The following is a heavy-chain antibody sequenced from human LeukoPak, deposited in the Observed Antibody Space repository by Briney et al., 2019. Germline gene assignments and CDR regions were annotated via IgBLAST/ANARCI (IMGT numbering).Heavy chain of an antibody. CDR1: GGSISSGGYY. CDR2: INHSGST. CDR3: ARVAMAGFPVYYYYYGMDV. D-gene: IGHD5-24*01. Sequence: SETLSLTCTVSGGSISSGGYYWSWIRQPPGKGLEWIGEINHSGSTNYNPSLKSRVTISVDTSKNQFSLKLSSVTAADTAVYYCARVAMAGFPVYYYYYGMDVWGQGTTVTVSS. V-gene: IGHV4-39*07. J-gene: IGHJ6*02.